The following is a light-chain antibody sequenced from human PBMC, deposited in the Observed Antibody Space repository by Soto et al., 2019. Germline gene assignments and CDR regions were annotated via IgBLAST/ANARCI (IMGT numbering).Light chain of an antibody. CDR3: SSYTRSSTLYV. Sequence: QSALTQPASVSGSPGQSITISCTGTNSDVGTHNLVSWYQQHPGKAPKLMIYEVSNRPSGVSNRFSGSKSGNTASLTISGLQAEDEADYYCSSYTRSSTLYVFGTGTKVTVL. CDR1: NSDVGTHNL. J-gene: IGLJ1*01. V-gene: IGLV2-14*02. CDR2: EVS.